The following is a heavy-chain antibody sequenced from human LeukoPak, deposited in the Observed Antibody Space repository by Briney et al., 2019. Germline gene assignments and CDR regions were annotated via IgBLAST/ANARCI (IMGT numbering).Heavy chain of an antibody. D-gene: IGHD3-10*01. CDR2: ISTYNGNT. V-gene: IGHV1-18*01. CDR3: AREGTAWYFNY. Sequence: ASVKVSCKASGYTFTNYGISWVRQAPGQGLERMGWISTYNGNTNYTQKIQGRVTMTTDTSTSTAYMELRSLRADDTAVYFCAREGTAWYFNYWGQGTLVTVSS. J-gene: IGHJ4*02. CDR1: GYTFTNYG.